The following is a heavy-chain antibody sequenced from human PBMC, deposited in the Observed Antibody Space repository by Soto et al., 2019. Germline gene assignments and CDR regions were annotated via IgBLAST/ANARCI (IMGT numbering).Heavy chain of an antibody. CDR1: GVSLSTGAVG. Sequence: QITLKKSGPTLVKPTQTLTLTCTFSGVSLSTGAVGVGWIRQPPGKALEWVATIYWDDDKRYSPSVKRRLTVTNDTSKNQVVLTMTNMDPVDTATYYCAHSPYSGGKLDFRGQGTLVTVSS. CDR2: IYWDDDK. CDR3: AHSPYSGGKLDF. D-gene: IGHD2-15*01. V-gene: IGHV2-5*02. J-gene: IGHJ4*02.